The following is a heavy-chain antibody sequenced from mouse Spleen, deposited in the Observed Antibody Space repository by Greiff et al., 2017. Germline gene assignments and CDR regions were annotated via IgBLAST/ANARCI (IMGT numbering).Heavy chain of an antibody. V-gene: IGHV1-9*01. CDR2: ILPGSGNT. J-gene: IGHJ3*01. CDR3: ARGAYYNNWFAY. CDR1: GYTFTGYW. D-gene: IGHD2-5*01. Sequence: QVQLQQSGAELMKPGASVKLSCKATGYTFTGYWIEWVKQRPGHGLEWIGEILPGSGNTNYNEKFKVKATFTADTSSNTAYMQLSSLTTEDSAIYYCARGAYYNNWFAYWGQGTLVTVSA.